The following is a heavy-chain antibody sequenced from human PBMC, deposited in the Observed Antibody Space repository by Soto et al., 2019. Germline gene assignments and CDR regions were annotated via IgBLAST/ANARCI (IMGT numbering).Heavy chain of an antibody. V-gene: IGHV4-59*01. D-gene: IGHD1-26*01. CDR2: IYYSGST. CDR1: GGSISSYY. J-gene: IGHJ6*02. Sequence: TLSLTCTVSGGSISSYYWSWIRQPPGKGLEWIGYIYYSGSTNYNPSLKSRVTISVDTSKNQFSLKLSSVTAADTAVYYCARASGSYYYYGMDVWGQGTTVTVSS. CDR3: ARASGSYYYYGMDV.